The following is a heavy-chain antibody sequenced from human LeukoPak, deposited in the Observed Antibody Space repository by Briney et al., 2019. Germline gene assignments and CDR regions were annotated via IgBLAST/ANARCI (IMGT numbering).Heavy chain of an antibody. D-gene: IGHD4-17*01. Sequence: GGSLRLSCAASGFTFSSYSMNWVRQAPGKGLEWVSSISSSSSYIYYADSVKGRFTISRDNAKNSLYLQMSSLRAEDTAVYYCARDTTTVTALRYWGQGTLVTVSS. V-gene: IGHV3-21*01. CDR2: ISSSSSYI. CDR3: ARDTTTVTALRY. CDR1: GFTFSSYS. J-gene: IGHJ4*02.